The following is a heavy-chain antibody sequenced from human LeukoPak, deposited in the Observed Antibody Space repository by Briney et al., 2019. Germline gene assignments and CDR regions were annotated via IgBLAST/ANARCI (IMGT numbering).Heavy chain of an antibody. V-gene: IGHV3-48*03. Sequence: GGSLRLSCAASGFTFSSYEMNWVRQAPGKGLEWVSYISSSGSTIYYADSVKGRFTISRDNAKNSLYLQMNSLRAEDTAVYYCARVAARDYYYYYMDVWGKGTTVTVSS. CDR1: GFTFSSYE. CDR3: ARVAARDYYYYYMDV. CDR2: ISSSGSTI. J-gene: IGHJ6*03.